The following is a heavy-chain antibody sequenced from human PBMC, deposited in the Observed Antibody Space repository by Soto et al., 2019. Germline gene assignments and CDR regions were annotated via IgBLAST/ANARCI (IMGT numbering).Heavy chain of an antibody. CDR2: SHQSGNT. J-gene: IGHJ4*02. Sequence: QVQLQESGPGLVKPSGTLSLTCAVSGVSISSHDWWTWVRQPPGKGLEWIGESHQSGNTNYNSSLESRVTISVDKSKNQFSLKLTSETVADTAVYYCATRASSRFYWGQGTLVTVSS. CDR3: ATRASSRFY. V-gene: IGHV4-4*02. CDR1: GVSISSHDW. D-gene: IGHD6-13*01.